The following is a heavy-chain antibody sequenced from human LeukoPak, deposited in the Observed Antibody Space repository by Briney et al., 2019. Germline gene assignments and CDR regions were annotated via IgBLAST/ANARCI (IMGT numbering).Heavy chain of an antibody. Sequence: ASVKVSCKASGYTFTGYYMHWVRQAPGQGLEWMGWINPNSGGTNYAQKFQGRVTMTRDTSISTAYMELSRLRSDDTAVYYCARDRYGDGFAHFDYWGQGALVTVSS. CDR1: GYTFTGYY. D-gene: IGHD5-24*01. V-gene: IGHV1-2*02. CDR3: ARDRYGDGFAHFDY. CDR2: INPNSGGT. J-gene: IGHJ4*02.